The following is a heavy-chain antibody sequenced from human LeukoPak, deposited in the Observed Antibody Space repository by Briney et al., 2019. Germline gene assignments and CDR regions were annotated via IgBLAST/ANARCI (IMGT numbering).Heavy chain of an antibody. CDR1: GFTFSSYE. CDR3: TTDEASSGYPHYYFDY. V-gene: IGHV3-15*01. J-gene: IGHJ4*02. D-gene: IGHD3-22*01. CDR2: IKSKTDGGTT. Sequence: GGSLRLSCSASGFTFSSYEMNWVRQAPGKGLEWVGRIKSKTDGGTTDYAAPVKGRFTISRDDSKNTLYLQMNSLKTEDTAVYYCTTDEASSGYPHYYFDYWGQGTLVTVSS.